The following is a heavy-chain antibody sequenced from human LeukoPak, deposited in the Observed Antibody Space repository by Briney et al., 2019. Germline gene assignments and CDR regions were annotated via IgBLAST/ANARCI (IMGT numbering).Heavy chain of an antibody. CDR1: GFTFSSYS. CDR2: ISSSSSYI. CDR3: AKTHDYGDRYASFDI. V-gene: IGHV3-21*01. J-gene: IGHJ3*02. D-gene: IGHD4-17*01. Sequence: PGGSLRLSCAASGFTFSSYSMNWVRQAPGKGLEWVSSISSSSSYIYYADSVKGRFTISRDNAKNSLYLQMNSLRAEDTAVYYCAKTHDYGDRYASFDIWGPGKMGTVSS.